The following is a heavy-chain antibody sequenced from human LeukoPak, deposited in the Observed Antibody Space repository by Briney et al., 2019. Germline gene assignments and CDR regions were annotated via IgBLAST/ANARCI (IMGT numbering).Heavy chain of an antibody. J-gene: IGHJ4*02. Sequence: SETLSLTCTVSGYSISSGYYWGWIRQPPGKGLEWIGSINHLGGTYYNPPLKSRVTISVDTSKNQFSLKLSSVTAADTAVYYCARGTISSSWSRWGYFDYWGQGTLVTVSS. V-gene: IGHV4-38-2*02. CDR2: INHLGGT. D-gene: IGHD6-13*01. CDR3: ARGTISSSWSRWGYFDY. CDR1: GYSISSGYY.